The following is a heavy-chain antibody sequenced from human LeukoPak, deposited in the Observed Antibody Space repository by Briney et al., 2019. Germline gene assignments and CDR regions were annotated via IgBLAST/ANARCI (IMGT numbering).Heavy chain of an antibody. V-gene: IGHV5-51*01. CDR3: ATRDFGSYAFDI. J-gene: IGHJ3*02. CDR2: IYPGDSDT. CDR1: GYSFTTFW. D-gene: IGHD3-16*01. Sequence: GESLKISLQGSGYSFTTFWIGWVRQMPGKGLEWMGIIYPGDSDTIYSPSFQGQVTISADKSISTAYLQWSSLKASDTAMYYCATRDFGSYAFDIWGQGTMVTVSS.